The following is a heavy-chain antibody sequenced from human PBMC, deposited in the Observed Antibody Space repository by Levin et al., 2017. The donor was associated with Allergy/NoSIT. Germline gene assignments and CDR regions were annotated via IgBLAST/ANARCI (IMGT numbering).Heavy chain of an antibody. D-gene: IGHD2-15*01. CDR2: IFYSGST. V-gene: IGHV4-59*01. J-gene: IGHJ3*02. Sequence: SETLSLTCSVSGGSMNSYYWNWIRQPPGKGMEWIGYIFYSGSTSYNPSLKSRVTISADTSKNQFSLRLSSVTAADTAVYHCARSDRYCSGGNCYSEVDAFDIWGQGTTVTVSS. CDR1: GGSMNSYY. CDR3: ARSDRYCSGGNCYSEVDAFDI.